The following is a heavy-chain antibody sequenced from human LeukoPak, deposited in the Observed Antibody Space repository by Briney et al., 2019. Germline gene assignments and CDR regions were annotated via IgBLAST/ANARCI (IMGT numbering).Heavy chain of an antibody. Sequence: GGSLRLSCAASGFTVSSTYMSWVRQAPGKGLEWVSVIYSGGGTYYADSVKGRFTISRDNSENMLYLQMNSLRAEDTAVHYCARRYSYGSFDYWGQGTLVTVSS. D-gene: IGHD5-18*01. CDR2: IYSGGGT. CDR1: GFTVSSTY. J-gene: IGHJ4*02. CDR3: ARRYSYGSFDY. V-gene: IGHV3-53*01.